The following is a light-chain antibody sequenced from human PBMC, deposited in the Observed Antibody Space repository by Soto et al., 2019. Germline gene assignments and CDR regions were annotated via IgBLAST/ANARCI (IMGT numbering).Light chain of an antibody. J-gene: IGLJ1*01. V-gene: IGLV2-14*01. CDR3: SSYTSSSTPLV. Sequence: QSVLTQPASVSGCPGQSITICCTGTSSDVGGYNYVSWYQQHPGKAPKLMIYDVSNRPSGVSNRFSGSKSGNTASLTISGLQAEDEADHYCSSYTSSSTPLVFGTGTKVTVL. CDR1: SSDVGGYNY. CDR2: DVS.